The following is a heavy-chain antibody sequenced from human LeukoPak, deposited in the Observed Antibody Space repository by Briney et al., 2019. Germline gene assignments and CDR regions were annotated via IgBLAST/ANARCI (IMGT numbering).Heavy chain of an antibody. CDR1: GFTFSSYA. V-gene: IGHV3-23*01. Sequence: AGGSLRLSCAASGFTFSSYAMSWVRQAPGKGLERVSAISGSGGSTYYADSVKGRFTISRDNSKNTLYLQMNSLRAEDTAVYYCAKIRQGATGFDYWGQGTLVTVSS. CDR3: AKIRQGATGFDY. J-gene: IGHJ4*02. CDR2: ISGSGGST. D-gene: IGHD1-26*01.